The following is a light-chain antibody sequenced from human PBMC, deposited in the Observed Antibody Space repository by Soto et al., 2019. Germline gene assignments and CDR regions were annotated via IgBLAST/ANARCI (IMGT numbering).Light chain of an antibody. J-gene: IGKJ3*01. CDR1: QGIRSY. Sequence: DIQLTQSPSFLSASVGDRVTITCRASQGIRSYLAWYQQRPGKAPELLIYGASTLRPGGASRFSGSGSGTEFTLTISSLQPEDFATYFCQQLNTFTPSFTFGHGTKVDIK. CDR3: QQLNTFTPSFT. V-gene: IGKV1-9*01. CDR2: GAS.